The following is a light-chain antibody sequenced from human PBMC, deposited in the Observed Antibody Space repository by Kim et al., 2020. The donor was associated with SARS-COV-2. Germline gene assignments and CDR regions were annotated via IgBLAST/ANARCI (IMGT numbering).Light chain of an antibody. CDR1: VVPKQY. Sequence: SYELTQPPSVSVSPGQTARITCSGDVVPKQYTFWYQQKAGQAPVMVIKKDTQRSSGIPERFSGASSETTATLTITVVQAEDEGDYYCQPGDSSGFWVFGG. V-gene: IGLV3-25*03. J-gene: IGLJ3*02. CDR3: QPGDSSGFWV. CDR2: KDT.